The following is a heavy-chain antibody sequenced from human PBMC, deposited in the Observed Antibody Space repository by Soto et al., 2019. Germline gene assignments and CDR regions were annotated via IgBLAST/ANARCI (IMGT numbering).Heavy chain of an antibody. CDR1: GFTFSSYS. Sequence: GGSLRLSCAASGFTFSSYSMNWVRQAPGKGLEWVSYISSSSSTIYYADSVKGRFTISRDNAKNSLYLQMNSLRDEDTAVYYCASGGYNWNSPSLDTRFDLAYWGQGTLVTVSS. V-gene: IGHV3-48*02. J-gene: IGHJ4*02. CDR3: ASGGYNWNSPSLDTRFDLAY. D-gene: IGHD1-7*01. CDR2: ISSSSSTI.